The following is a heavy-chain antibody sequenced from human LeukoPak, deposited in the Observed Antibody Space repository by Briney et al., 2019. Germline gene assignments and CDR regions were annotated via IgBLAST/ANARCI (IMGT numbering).Heavy chain of an antibody. CDR1: GGSISSYY. D-gene: IGHD3-10*01. J-gene: IGHJ4*02. CDR2: IYYSGST. CDR3: AAMVRGVATFDY. Sequence: SETLSLTCTVSGGSISSYYWSWIRQPPGKGLEWIGYIYYSGSTNYNPSLKSRVTISVDTSKNQFSLKPSSVTAADTAVYYCAAMVRGVATFDYWGQGTLVTVSS. V-gene: IGHV4-59*08.